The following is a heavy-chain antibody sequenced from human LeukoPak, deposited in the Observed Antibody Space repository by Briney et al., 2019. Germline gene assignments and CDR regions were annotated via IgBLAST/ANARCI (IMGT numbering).Heavy chain of an antibody. J-gene: IGHJ5*02. D-gene: IGHD6-13*01. CDR1: GGSISSYY. V-gene: IGHV4-59*08. Sequence: SETLSLTSTVSGGSISSYYWSWIRQPPGKGLEWIGYIYYSGCTNYNPSLKSRVTISVDTSKNRFSLKLSSVTAADTAVYYCARHGGYSSSWYVGNWFDPWGQGTLVTVSS. CDR2: IYYSGCT. CDR3: ARHGGYSSSWYVGNWFDP.